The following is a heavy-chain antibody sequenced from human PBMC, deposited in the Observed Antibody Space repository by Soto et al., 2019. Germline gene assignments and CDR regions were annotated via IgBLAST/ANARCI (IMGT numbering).Heavy chain of an antibody. Sequence: QVQLQESGPGLVKPSETLSLTCTVSGVSVSNGSYYWTWIRQPPGKGLEWIGYIYYSGSTNYNPSLKSRVTISEDTSKNQFSLKLSSVTATDTAIYYCAREQQLGHVKTFDHWGQGTLVTVSS. CDR2: IYYSGST. V-gene: IGHV4-61*01. CDR1: GVSVSNGSYY. J-gene: IGHJ4*02. CDR3: AREQQLGHVKTFDH. D-gene: IGHD6-13*01.